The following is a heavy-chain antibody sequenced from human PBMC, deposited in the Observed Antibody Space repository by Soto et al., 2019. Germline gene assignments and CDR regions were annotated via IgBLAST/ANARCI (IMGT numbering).Heavy chain of an antibody. CDR2: IYYSGIT. CDR1: GGSTSTTSYF. CDR3: ARRSRVPAAVFDS. J-gene: IGHJ4*02. V-gene: IGHV4-39*01. D-gene: IGHD2-2*01. Sequence: PSETLSLPCTVSGGSTSTTSYFWGWIRQPPGKGLEWVGSIYYSGITYYNPSLKSRVTLSIDTSKNQFSLNLSSVTAADTAVYYCARRSRVPAAVFDSWGQGTLVTVSS.